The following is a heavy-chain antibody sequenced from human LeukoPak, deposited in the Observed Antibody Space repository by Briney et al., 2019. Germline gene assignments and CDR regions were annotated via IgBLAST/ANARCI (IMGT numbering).Heavy chain of an antibody. CDR2: ISTGSGNI. Sequence: PGGSLRLSCAASGFTFSTYNMNWVRQAPGKGLEWISYISTGSGNIYYADSVKGRFTISRDNTKNSLYLQMNTLKAEDTAVYYCAREGNRNDLGDFDYWGQGTLVTVSS. J-gene: IGHJ4*02. CDR3: AREGNRNDLGDFDY. D-gene: IGHD1-1*01. V-gene: IGHV3-48*04. CDR1: GFTFSTYN.